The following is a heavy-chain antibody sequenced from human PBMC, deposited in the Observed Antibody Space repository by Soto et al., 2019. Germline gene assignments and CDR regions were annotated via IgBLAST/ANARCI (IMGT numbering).Heavy chain of an antibody. CDR3: LKDGSKSSYSTSYYFDY. D-gene: IGHD1-26*01. J-gene: IGHJ4*02. Sequence: GGSLRLSCAVSGFTFDDYAMHWVRLASGKGLEWVSGITWNSGGIGYADSVRGRFTISRDNAKNSLYLQMNSLRAEDTALYYCLKDGSKSSYSTSYYFDYWCQATLVTVSS. V-gene: IGHV3-9*01. CDR1: GFTFDDYA. CDR2: ITWNSGGI.